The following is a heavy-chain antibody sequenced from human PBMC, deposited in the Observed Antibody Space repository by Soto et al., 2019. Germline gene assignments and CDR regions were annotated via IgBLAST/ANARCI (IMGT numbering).Heavy chain of an antibody. CDR1: GYTFTSYA. CDR3: ARDHSRTRDEAAAAGQQYNWFDP. V-gene: IGHV1-3*01. CDR2: INAGNGNT. Sequence: ASVKVSCKASGYTFTSYAMHWVRQAPGQRLEWMGWINAGNGNTKYSQKFQGRVTITRDTSASTAYMELSSLRSEDTAVYYCARDHSRTRDEAAAAGQQYNWFDPWGQGTLVTVSS. J-gene: IGHJ5*02. D-gene: IGHD6-13*01.